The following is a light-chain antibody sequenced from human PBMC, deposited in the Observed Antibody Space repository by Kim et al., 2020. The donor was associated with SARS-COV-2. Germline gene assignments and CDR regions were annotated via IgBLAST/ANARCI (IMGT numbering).Light chain of an antibody. CDR2: DAS. J-gene: IGKJ2*01. CDR3: QQDNAH. CDR1: QNISTW. Sequence: DIPMTQSPPTLSASVGDRITITCRASQNISTWLAWYQQKPGKAPKVLIYDASTLESGVPSRFSGSGSGTEFTLTVSNLQPDDFATYYCQQDNAHFGQGTKVDIK. V-gene: IGKV1-5*01.